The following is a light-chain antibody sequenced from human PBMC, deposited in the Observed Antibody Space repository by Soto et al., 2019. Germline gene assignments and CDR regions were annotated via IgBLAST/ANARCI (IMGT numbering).Light chain of an antibody. Sequence: EIVLTQSPGTLSLSPGERATLSCRASQSVRSNYLAWYQQKPGQAPRLLIHGASNRATGIPDRFSGSGSGTDFTLSISRLEPEDFAVFYCQQYVISPWTFGQGTKVDIK. CDR3: QQYVISPWT. V-gene: IGKV3-20*01. CDR1: QSVRSNY. CDR2: GAS. J-gene: IGKJ1*01.